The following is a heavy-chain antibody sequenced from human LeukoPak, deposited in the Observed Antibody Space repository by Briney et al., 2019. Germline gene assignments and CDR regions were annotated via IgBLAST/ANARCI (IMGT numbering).Heavy chain of an antibody. CDR1: GYSISSGYY. Sequence: SETLSLTCAVSGYSISSGYYWGWIRQPPGKGLEWIGSIHHSGGTYYNPSLKSRVTISVDTSKNQFSLKLSSVTAADTAVYYCARSPGITMIVVVNYWGQGTLVTVSS. CDR3: ARSPGITMIVVVNY. J-gene: IGHJ4*02. D-gene: IGHD3-22*01. V-gene: IGHV4-38-2*01. CDR2: IHHSGGT.